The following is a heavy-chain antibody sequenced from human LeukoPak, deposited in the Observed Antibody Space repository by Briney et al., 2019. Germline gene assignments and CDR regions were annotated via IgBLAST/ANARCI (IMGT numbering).Heavy chain of an antibody. J-gene: IGHJ6*03. Sequence: ASVKVSCKASGGTFSSYAISWVRQAPGQGLEWMGGIIPIFGTANYAQKFQGRVTITTDESTSTAYMELSSLRSEDTAVYYCASGGCSSTSCYTYYYYYYMDVWGKGTTVTASS. V-gene: IGHV1-69*05. CDR2: IIPIFGTA. D-gene: IGHD2-2*01. CDR3: ASGGCSSTSCYTYYYYYYMDV. CDR1: GGTFSSYA.